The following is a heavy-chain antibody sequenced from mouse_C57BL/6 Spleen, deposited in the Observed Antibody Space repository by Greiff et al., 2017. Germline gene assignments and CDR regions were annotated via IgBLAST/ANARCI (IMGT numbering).Heavy chain of an antibody. J-gene: IGHJ4*01. Sequence: QVQLQQPGAELVMPGASVKLSCKASGYTFTSYWMHWVKQRPGQGLEWIGEIDPSDSYTHYNQKFKGKSTLTVDKSSSTAYMQLSSLTSEDSAVYYCARNYYAMDYWGQGTSVTVSS. CDR2: IDPSDSYT. CDR3: ARNYYAMDY. V-gene: IGHV1-69*01. CDR1: GYTFTSYW.